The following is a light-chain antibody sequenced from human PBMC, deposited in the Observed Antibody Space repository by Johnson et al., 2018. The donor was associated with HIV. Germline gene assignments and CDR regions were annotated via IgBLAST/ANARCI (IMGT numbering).Light chain of an antibody. CDR2: DNN. CDR3: GTWDSSLSAYV. CDR1: SYNIGNNY. Sequence: QSVLTQPPSVSAAPGQKVTISCSGSSYNIGNNYVSWYQQLPGTAHKLLIYDNNKRPSGIPDRFSGSKSGTSATLGITGLQTGDEADYYCGTWDSSLSAYVFGTGTKVTVL. V-gene: IGLV1-51*01. J-gene: IGLJ1*01.